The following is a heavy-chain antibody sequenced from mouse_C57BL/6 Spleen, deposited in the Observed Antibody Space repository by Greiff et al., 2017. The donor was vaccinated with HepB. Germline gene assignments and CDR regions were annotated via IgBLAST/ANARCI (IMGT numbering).Heavy chain of an antibody. CDR2: IDPSDSYT. CDR3: ARGSYGNYADY. J-gene: IGHJ2*01. Sequence: QVQLQQPGAELVKPGASVKLSCKASGYTFTSYWMQWVKQRLGQGLEWIGEIDPSDSYTNYNQKFKGKATLTVDTSSSTAYMQLSSLTSEDSAVYYCARGSYGNYADYWGQGTTLTVSS. CDR1: GYTFTSYW. V-gene: IGHV1-50*01. D-gene: IGHD2-1*01.